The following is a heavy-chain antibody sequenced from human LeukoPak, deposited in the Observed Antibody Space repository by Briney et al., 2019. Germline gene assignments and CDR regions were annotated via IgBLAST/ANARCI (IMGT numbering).Heavy chain of an antibody. Sequence: PSETLSLTCAVHGGSFTIYYWSWIRQPAGKGLEWIGRIHSSGSTNYNPSLKSRVTMSVDTSKNQFSLKLSSVTAADTAVYYCARDRYYYDSSGYLFDYWGQGTLVTVSS. J-gene: IGHJ4*02. CDR3: ARDRYYYDSSGYLFDY. V-gene: IGHV4-4*07. D-gene: IGHD3-22*01. CDR2: IHSSGST. CDR1: GGSFTIYY.